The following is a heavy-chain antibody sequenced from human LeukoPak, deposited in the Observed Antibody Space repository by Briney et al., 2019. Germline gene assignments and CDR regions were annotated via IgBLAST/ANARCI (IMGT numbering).Heavy chain of an antibody. CDR1: GFTFSSYA. CDR2: ISGSGDST. Sequence: GGSLRLSCAASGFTFSSYAMTWVRQAPGKGLEWVSGISGSGDSTYYADSVKGRFTISRDNSKNTLYLQMNSLRAEDTAVYYCAKGQDYYYYYYMDVWGKGTTVTVSS. J-gene: IGHJ6*03. V-gene: IGHV3-23*01. CDR3: AKGQDYYYYYYMDV.